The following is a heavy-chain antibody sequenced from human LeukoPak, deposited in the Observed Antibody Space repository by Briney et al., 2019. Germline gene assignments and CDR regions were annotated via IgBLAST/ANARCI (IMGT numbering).Heavy chain of an antibody. CDR2: IKQDGSEK. V-gene: IGHV3-7*03. CDR3: MKEVVATIPPL. CDR1: GFTFSSYW. Sequence: GGSLRLSCAASGFTFSSYWMSWVRQAPGKGLEWVANIKQDGSEKYYVDSVKGRFTISRDNAKNSLYLQMNSLRAEDTAVYYCMKEVVATIPPLWGQGTLVTVSS. D-gene: IGHD5-12*01. J-gene: IGHJ4*02.